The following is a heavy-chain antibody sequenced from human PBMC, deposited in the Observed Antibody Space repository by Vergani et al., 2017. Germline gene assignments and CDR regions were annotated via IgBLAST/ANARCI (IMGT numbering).Heavy chain of an antibody. V-gene: IGHV4-4*03. J-gene: IGHJ3*02. D-gene: IGHD2-2*01. CDR3: ARSYCISTSCYGGAFDI. CDR2: IYHSGST. CDR1: GGSISSSNW. Sequence: QVQLQESGPGLVKPPGTLSLTCAVSGGSISSSNWWSWVRPPPGKGLEWIGEIYHSGSTNYNPSLKSRVTISVDKSKNQFSLKQSSVTAADTAVYYCARSYCISTSCYGGAFDIWGQGTMVTVSS.